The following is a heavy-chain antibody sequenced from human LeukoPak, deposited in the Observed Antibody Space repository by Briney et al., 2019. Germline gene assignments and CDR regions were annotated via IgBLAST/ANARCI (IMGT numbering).Heavy chain of an antibody. V-gene: IGHV3-23*01. CDR2: ISGSGGST. D-gene: IGHD4-17*01. CDR3: AKQNGDYENWFDP. J-gene: IGHJ5*02. CDR1: GFTFSSYA. Sequence: GASLRLSCAASGFTFSSYAMSWVRQAPGKGLEWVSAISGSGGSTYYADSVKGRFTISRDNSKNTLYLQMKSLRAEDTAVYYCAKQNGDYENWFDPWGQGTLVTVSS.